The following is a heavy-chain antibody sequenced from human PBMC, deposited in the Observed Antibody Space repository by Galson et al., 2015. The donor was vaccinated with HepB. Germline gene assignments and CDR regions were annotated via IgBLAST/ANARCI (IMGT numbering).Heavy chain of an antibody. Sequence: SLRLSCAASGFTFSSYGMHWVRQAPGKGLEWVAVISYDGSNKYYADSVKGRFTISRDNSKNTLYLQMNSLRAEDTAVYYCAKEATIFGVPNLDPWGQGTLVTVSS. D-gene: IGHD3-3*01. CDR3: AKEATIFGVPNLDP. CDR2: ISYDGSNK. J-gene: IGHJ5*02. V-gene: IGHV3-30*18. CDR1: GFTFSSYG.